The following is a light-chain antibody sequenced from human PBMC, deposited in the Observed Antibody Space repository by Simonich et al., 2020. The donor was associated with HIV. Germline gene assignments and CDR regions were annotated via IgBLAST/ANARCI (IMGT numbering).Light chain of an antibody. CDR2: KAS. CDR1: QSMSSW. CDR3: QQYNSYWT. J-gene: IGKJ1*01. V-gene: IGKV1-5*03. Sequence: DIQMTQSPSTLSGSVGDRVTITCRASQSMSSWLAWYQQKTGKAPKILSHKASSFESGVPSRFSGSGSRTEFTLTIASLQPDDSATYYCQQYNSYWTFGQGTKVEIK.